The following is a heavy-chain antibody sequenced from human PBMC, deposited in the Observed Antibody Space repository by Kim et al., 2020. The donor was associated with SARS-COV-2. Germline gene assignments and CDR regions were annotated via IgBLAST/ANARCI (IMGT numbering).Heavy chain of an antibody. V-gene: IGHV4-4*02. J-gene: IGHJ5*02. Sequence: KSRVTISVDKSKNQFSLKLSSGTAADTAVYYCARGDIVVVPAATRGWFDPWGQGTLVTVSS. D-gene: IGHD2-2*01. CDR3: ARGDIVVVPAATRGWFDP.